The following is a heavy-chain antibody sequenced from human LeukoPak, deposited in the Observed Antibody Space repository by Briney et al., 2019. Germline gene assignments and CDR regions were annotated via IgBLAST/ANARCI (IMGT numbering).Heavy chain of an antibody. J-gene: IGHJ3*02. Sequence: SETLSLTCTVSGGSISSGSYYWSWIRQPAGKGLEWIGRIYTSGSTNYNPSLKSRVTISVDTSKNQFSLKLSSVTAADTAVYYCARVFVIAASKGGGAFDIWGQGTMVTVSS. CDR2: IYTSGST. CDR1: GGSISSGSYY. CDR3: ARVFVIAASKGGGAFDI. V-gene: IGHV4-61*02. D-gene: IGHD6-13*01.